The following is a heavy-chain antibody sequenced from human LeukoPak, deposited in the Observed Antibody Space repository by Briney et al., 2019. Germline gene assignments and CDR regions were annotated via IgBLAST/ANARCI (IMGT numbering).Heavy chain of an antibody. V-gene: IGHV3-21*01. CDR3: ARDLRVQLWLEFDY. D-gene: IGHD5-18*01. Sequence: GGSLRLSCAASGFTFSSYSMNWVRQAPGKGLEWVSSISSSSSFVYYADSEKGRFTISRDNAKNSLYLQMNSLRAEDTAVYYCARDLRVQLWLEFDYWGQGTLVTVSS. J-gene: IGHJ4*02. CDR2: ISSSSSFV. CDR1: GFTFSSYS.